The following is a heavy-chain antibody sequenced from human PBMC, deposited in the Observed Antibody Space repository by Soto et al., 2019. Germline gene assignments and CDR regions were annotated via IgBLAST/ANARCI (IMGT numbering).Heavy chain of an antibody. D-gene: IGHD6-13*01. CDR1: GGSISSYY. V-gene: IGHV4-59*01. Sequence: KPSETLSLTCTVSGGSISSYYWSWIRQPPGKGLEWIGYIYYSGSTNYNPSLKGRVTISVDTSKNQFSLKLSSVTAADTAVYYCARASIAAAGFDYWGQGTLVTVSS. CDR3: ARASIAAAGFDY. CDR2: IYYSGST. J-gene: IGHJ4*02.